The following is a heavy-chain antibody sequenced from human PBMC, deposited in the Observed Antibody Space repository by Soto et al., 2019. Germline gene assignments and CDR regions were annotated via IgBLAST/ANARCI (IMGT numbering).Heavy chain of an antibody. D-gene: IGHD3-16*01. CDR2: ISAYNGNT. CDR3: ARWGASGWPYYYYYGMDV. Sequence: QVQLVQSGAEVKKPGASVKVSCKASGYTFTSYGISWVRQAPGQGLEWMGWISAYNGNTNYAQKLQGRVTMTTDTSTSTAYMELRSLRSDDTAVYYCARWGASGWPYYYYYGMDVWGQGTTVTVSS. CDR1: GYTFTSYG. V-gene: IGHV1-18*04. J-gene: IGHJ6*02.